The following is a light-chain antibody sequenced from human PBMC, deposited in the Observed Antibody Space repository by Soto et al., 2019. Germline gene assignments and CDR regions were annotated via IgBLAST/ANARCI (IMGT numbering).Light chain of an antibody. V-gene: IGLV2-14*01. CDR3: NSFTSSNTLPYV. Sequence: QSALTQPASVSGSSGQSITISCSGTNSDIGSYNYVSWYLQHPGKAPKLIVFEVSNRPSGISDRFSGSKSGNTAYLTISGLQTEDGAVYYCNSFTSSNTLPYVFGTGTKVTVL. J-gene: IGLJ1*01. CDR2: EVS. CDR1: NSDIGSYNY.